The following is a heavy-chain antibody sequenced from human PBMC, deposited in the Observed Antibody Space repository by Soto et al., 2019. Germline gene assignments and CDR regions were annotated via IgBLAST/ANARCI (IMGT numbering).Heavy chain of an antibody. CDR3: ARLHSHGTYGMDV. CDR1: GGSFTYT. Sequence: SVKVSCEASGGSFTYTLSWVRQAPGQGLEWMGGIIPIFGTTNYAQKFQGRVTITADESTKTAYMELSTLRSEDTAVYYCARLHSHGTYGMDVWGQGTTVTVSS. J-gene: IGHJ6*02. V-gene: IGHV1-69*13. CDR2: IIPIFGTT. D-gene: IGHD5-18*01.